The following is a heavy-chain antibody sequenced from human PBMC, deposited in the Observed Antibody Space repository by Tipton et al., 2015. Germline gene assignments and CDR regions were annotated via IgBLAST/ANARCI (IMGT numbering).Heavy chain of an antibody. CDR1: GGSISSTNW. CDR2: ISQSGNT. J-gene: IGHJ4*02. Sequence: SGGSISSTNWWTWVRQPPGKGLEWIGEISQSGNTNYNPSLKSRVTISADKSKNQFSLNLKSVTAADTAVYYCARTYDFTAYSPVGCWGQGTLVTVSS. CDR3: ARTYDFTAYSPVGC. V-gene: IGHV4-4*02. D-gene: IGHD3-3*01.